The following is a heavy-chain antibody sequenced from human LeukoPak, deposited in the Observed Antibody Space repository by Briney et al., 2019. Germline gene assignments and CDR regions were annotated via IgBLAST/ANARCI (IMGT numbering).Heavy chain of an antibody. V-gene: IGHV1-24*01. Sequence: GASVKVSCKVSGYSLSELTMHWVRQSPGEGLEWLGGIDFEDGKTIYAQRFQGRVSMIEGTSTDTAYMELSSLRSEDTAVYYCATPPSEDRGYYYGMDVWGQGTTVTVSS. J-gene: IGHJ6*02. CDR3: ATPPSEDRGYYYGMDV. CDR1: GYSLSELT. D-gene: IGHD3-10*01. CDR2: IDFEDGKT.